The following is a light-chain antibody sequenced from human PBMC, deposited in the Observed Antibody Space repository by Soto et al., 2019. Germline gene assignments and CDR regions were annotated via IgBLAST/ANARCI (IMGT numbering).Light chain of an antibody. J-gene: IGKJ5*01. CDR2: GVS. Sequence: EGGSTQSLGTLSLYPGQRATLSCRASQRLSASDIAWYQQKPGQAPKFLIYGVSSRATGIPDRFSGSGSGTDFTLTISRLEPEDFAVYHCQQYGSSPLITFGQGTRLEIK. CDR1: QRLSASD. CDR3: QQYGSSPLIT. V-gene: IGKV3-20*01.